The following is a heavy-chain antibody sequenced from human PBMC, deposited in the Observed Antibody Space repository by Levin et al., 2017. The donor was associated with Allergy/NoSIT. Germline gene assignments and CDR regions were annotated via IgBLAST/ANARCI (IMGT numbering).Heavy chain of an antibody. CDR2: ISYDGASF. CDR3: ARDLMGSGWSPFDF. Sequence: LAGGSLRLSCAASGFTFSSSPMHWVRQAPGKGLEWVAAISYDGASFYYTESVKGRFTVSRANPKNTLFLQMNSLSAEDTAVYYCARDLMGSGWSPFDFWGQGTLVTVSP. J-gene: IGHJ4*02. D-gene: IGHD6-19*01. V-gene: IGHV3-30*14. CDR1: GFTFSSSP.